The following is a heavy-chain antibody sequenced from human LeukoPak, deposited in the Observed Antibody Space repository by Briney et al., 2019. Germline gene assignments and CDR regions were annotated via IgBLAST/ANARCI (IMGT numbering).Heavy chain of an antibody. CDR2: IYSSGST. Sequence: SETLSLTCTVSGGSISSYYWSWIRQPAGKALEWIGRIYSSGSTNYNPSLKSRVTMSVDTSKNQFSLKPSSVTVADTVVYYCAREGRYGDYEGYWGQGTLVTVSS. V-gene: IGHV4-4*07. D-gene: IGHD4-17*01. CDR3: AREGRYGDYEGY. CDR1: GGSISSYY. J-gene: IGHJ4*02.